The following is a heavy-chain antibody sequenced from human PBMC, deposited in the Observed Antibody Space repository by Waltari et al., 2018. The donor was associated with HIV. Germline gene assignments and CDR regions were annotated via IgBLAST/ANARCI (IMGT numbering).Heavy chain of an antibody. Sequence: EVQVLESGGALVQPGGSLGLPGAPSGFPFGNLVTSWARQAPGKGLEWVSTISGSGGSTYYADSVKGRFTVSRDNSKNTLYLQMNSLRAEDTAVYFCVKEHQYSHTWYSYYGMDVWGQGTTVTVSS. V-gene: IGHV3-23*01. CDR3: VKEHQYSHTWYSYYGMDV. J-gene: IGHJ6*02. D-gene: IGHD6-13*01. CDR1: GFPFGNLV. CDR2: ISGSGGST.